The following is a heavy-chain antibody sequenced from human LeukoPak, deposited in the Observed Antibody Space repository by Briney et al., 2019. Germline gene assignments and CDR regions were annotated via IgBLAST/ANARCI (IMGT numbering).Heavy chain of an antibody. D-gene: IGHD5-24*01. J-gene: IGHJ5*02. CDR3: TRGPLGGYNSAWFDP. V-gene: IGHV3-21*01. Sequence: PGGSLRLSCAASGFTFSTYIMNWVRQAPGRGLECVSFISSSSDYIYYTDSVKGRFTISRDNAKNSLYLQMNSLRAEDTAFYYCTRGPLGGYNSAWFDPWGQGTLVTVSS. CDR2: ISSSSDYI. CDR1: GFTFSTYI.